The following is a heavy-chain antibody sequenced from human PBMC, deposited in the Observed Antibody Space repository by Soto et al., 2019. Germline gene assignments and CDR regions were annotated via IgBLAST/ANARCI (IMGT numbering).Heavy chain of an antibody. J-gene: IGHJ4*02. CDR2: INHSGSA. CDR3: ARGGWHRFLDS. Sequence: SETLSLTCAVYGESFSGYYWTWIRQPPGRALEWIGEINHSGSANYKASLKSRVTISVDTSKNQVSLRLTSVTAADTAVYYCARGGWHRFLDSWGQGSLVTVSS. D-gene: IGHD5-12*01. CDR1: GESFSGYY. V-gene: IGHV4-34*01.